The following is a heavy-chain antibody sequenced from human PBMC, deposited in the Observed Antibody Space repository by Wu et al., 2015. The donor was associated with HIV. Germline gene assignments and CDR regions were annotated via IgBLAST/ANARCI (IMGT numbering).Heavy chain of an antibody. D-gene: IGHD4-23*01. CDR2: ISVYSL. Sequence: QVQLVQSGAEVKKPGASVKVSCKASGYTFTGYYMHWVRQAPGQGLEWMAWISVYSLHYALNFRGRLTTTIDTSTSTAYMELRNLTFDDTAVYYCARGIYSGGTGFFDSWGQGTLVTVPS. V-gene: IGHV1-2*02. CDR3: ARGIYSGGTGFFDS. CDR1: GYTFTGYY. J-gene: IGHJ4*02.